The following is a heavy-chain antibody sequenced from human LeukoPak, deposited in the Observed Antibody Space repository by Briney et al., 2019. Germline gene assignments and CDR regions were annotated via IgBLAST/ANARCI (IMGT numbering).Heavy chain of an antibody. V-gene: IGHV3-74*01. CDR3: GRDLFCGGDCHDY. D-gene: IGHD2-21*02. CDR2: INGDGSRI. CDR1: GFTFSNYW. Sequence: PGGSLRLSCAASGFTFSNYWMHWVRQAPGKGLVWVSFINGDGSRIGYADSVKGRFTISRDNAKNTLYLQMNSLRAEDTAVYYCGRDLFCGGDCHDYWGQGTLVTVSS. J-gene: IGHJ4*02.